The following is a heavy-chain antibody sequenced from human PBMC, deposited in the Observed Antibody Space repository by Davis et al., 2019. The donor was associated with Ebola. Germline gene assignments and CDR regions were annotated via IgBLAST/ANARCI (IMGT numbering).Heavy chain of an antibody. D-gene: IGHD2-15*01. J-gene: IGHJ5*02. CDR3: AREGGYCSGSSCYSSGWFDP. Sequence: ASVKVSCKASGYTFTSYAINWVRQATGQGLEWMGWMNPNSGNTGYAQKSQGRVTMTRNTSISTAYMELRSLRSDDTAVYYCAREGGYCSGSSCYSSGWFDPWGQGTLVTVSS. CDR2: MNPNSGNT. V-gene: IGHV1-8*01. CDR1: GYTFTSYA.